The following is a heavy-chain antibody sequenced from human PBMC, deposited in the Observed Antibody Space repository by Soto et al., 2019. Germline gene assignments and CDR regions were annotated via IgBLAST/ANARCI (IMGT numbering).Heavy chain of an antibody. CDR2: INHSGST. D-gene: IGHD5-12*01. Sequence: SETLSLTCAVYGGSFSGYYWSWIRQPPGKGLEWIGEINHSGSTNYNPSLKSRVTISVDTSKNQFSLKLSSVTAADTAVYYCARWRRDGYNYVNWFDPWGQGTLVTVSS. CDR3: ARWRRDGYNYVNWFDP. V-gene: IGHV4-34*01. CDR1: GGSFSGYY. J-gene: IGHJ5*02.